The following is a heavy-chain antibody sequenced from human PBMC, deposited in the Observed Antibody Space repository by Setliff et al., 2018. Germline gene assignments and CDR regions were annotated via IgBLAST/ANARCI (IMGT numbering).Heavy chain of an antibody. J-gene: IGHJ5*02. CDR2: FDPEDGET. V-gene: IGHV1-24*01. CDR3: ATRATRSGSYPTQLNNWFDP. Sequence: ASVKVSCKVSGYTLTELSMHWVRQAPGKGLEWMGGFDPEDGETIYAQKFQGRVTMTEDTSTDTAYMELSSLRSEDTAVYYCATRATRSGSYPTQLNNWFDPWGQGTLVTVSS. D-gene: IGHD3-10*01. CDR1: GYTLTELS.